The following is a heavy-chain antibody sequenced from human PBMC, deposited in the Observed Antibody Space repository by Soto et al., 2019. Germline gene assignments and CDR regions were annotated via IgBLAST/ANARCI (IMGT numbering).Heavy chain of an antibody. V-gene: IGHV3-23*01. CDR2: ISGSGGST. J-gene: IGHJ4*02. Sequence: EVQLLESGGGLVQPGGSLRLSCAASGFTFSSYAMSWVRQAPGKGLEWVSGISGSGGSTYYADSVKGRFTISRDNSKNTLYLQMNSLRAEDTAVYYCAKDGGPDFWSGYYFYWGQGTLVTVSS. D-gene: IGHD3-3*01. CDR1: GFTFSSYA. CDR3: AKDGGPDFWSGYYFY.